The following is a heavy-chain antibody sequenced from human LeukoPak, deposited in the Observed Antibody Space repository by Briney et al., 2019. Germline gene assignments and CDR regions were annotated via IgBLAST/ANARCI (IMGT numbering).Heavy chain of an antibody. Sequence: PGGSLRLSCAASGFTFRTYGMHWVRQAPGKGLEWVAVISYVGSNKYYADSVQGRFTISRDNSKNTLYMQMNSLRAEDTAVYYCAREIYPVAGKGWYFDLWGRGTVVTVSS. CDR1: GFTFRTYG. CDR3: AREIYPVAGKGWYFDL. CDR2: ISYVGSNK. V-gene: IGHV3-30*03. D-gene: IGHD6-19*01. J-gene: IGHJ2*01.